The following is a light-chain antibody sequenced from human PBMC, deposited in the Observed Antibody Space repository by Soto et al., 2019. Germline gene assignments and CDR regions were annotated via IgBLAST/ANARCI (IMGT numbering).Light chain of an antibody. V-gene: IGKV3-15*01. CDR2: GAS. CDR1: QGVSSN. J-gene: IGKJ1*01. CDR3: QQYKKWPRT. Sequence: EIVMTQSPATLSVSPGDRATLSCRASQGVSSNLAWYQQKPGQAPRLLIYGASTRATGIPARFSGSGSGTEFTLTISSLQSEDFAVYYCQQYKKWPRTFGQGTKVEI.